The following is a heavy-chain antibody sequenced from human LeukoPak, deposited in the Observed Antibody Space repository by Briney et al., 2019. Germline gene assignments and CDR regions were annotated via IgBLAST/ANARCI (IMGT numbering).Heavy chain of an antibody. CDR2: IYYSGST. D-gene: IGHD1-26*01. J-gene: IGHJ5*02. CDR3: ARVMAAWEPTDGRSWFDP. CDR1: GGSISSYY. Sequence: SETLSLTCTVSGGSISSYYWSWIRQPPGKGLEWLGYIYYSGSTNYNPSLKSRVTISVDTSKNQFSLKLGSVTAADTAVYYCARVMAAWEPTDGRSWFDPWGQGTLVTVSS. V-gene: IGHV4-59*13.